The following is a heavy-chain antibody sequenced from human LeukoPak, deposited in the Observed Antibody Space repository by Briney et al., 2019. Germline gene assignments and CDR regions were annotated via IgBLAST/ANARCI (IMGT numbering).Heavy chain of an antibody. CDR1: GDHNWLCH. CDR3: ARPHTTPRGDLGY. Sequence: SETLTLPCTLSGDHNWLCHGRWLRQPPGKGLEWIGYIFYCGSTNYNPSLKSRVTISIDTSKNQFSLNLSSVPAADTAVYYCARPHTTPRGDLGYWGKGTLVTVSS. V-gene: IGHV4-59*08. D-gene: IGHD1-26*01. CDR2: IFYCGST. J-gene: IGHJ4*02.